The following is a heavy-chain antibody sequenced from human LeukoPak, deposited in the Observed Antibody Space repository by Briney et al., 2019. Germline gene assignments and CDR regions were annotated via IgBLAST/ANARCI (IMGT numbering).Heavy chain of an antibody. CDR1: GFTFSSYG. D-gene: IGHD3-3*01. Sequence: GGSLRLSCVASGFTFSSYGMNWVRQAPGKGLEWVSSISSSGSYIHYADSVKGRFTISRDNAKKSLYLQMNSLRAEDTAVYYCARDWSSHGYGFLWGQGTLVTVSS. V-gene: IGHV3-21*01. CDR3: ARDWSSHGYGFL. J-gene: IGHJ4*02. CDR2: ISSSGSYI.